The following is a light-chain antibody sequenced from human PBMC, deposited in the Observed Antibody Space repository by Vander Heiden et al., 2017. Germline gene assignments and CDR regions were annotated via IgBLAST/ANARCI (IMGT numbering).Light chain of an antibody. CDR1: QGISSA. CDR2: DAS. J-gene: IGKJ3*01. V-gene: IGKV1-13*02. CDR3: QQWNRDHPLAT. Sequence: AIQLTQSPSSLSASVGDRVTITCRASQGISSALAWYQQKPGKAPKLLIYDASILESGVTSRFSGSESGTDFPLSISSRQPEDFATYYCQQWNRDHPLATFGPGTKVEIK.